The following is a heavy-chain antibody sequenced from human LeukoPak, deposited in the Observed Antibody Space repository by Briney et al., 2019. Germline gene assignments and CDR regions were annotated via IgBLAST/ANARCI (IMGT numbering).Heavy chain of an antibody. CDR1: GFTFSSYW. J-gene: IGHJ4*02. D-gene: IGHD2-2*01. CDR3: ATVGSSTSPDK. V-gene: IGHV3-21*01. CDR2: ISSSSSYI. Sequence: GGSLRLSCAASGFTFSSYWMHWVRQAPGKGLEWVSSISSSSSYIYYADSVKGRFTISRDNAKNSLYLQMNSLRAEDTAVYYCATVGSSTSPDKWGQGTLVTVSS.